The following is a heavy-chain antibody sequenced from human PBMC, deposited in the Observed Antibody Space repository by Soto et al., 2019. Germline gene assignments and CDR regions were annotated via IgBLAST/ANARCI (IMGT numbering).Heavy chain of an antibody. J-gene: IGHJ4*02. D-gene: IGHD3-22*01. CDR1: GFTSSSYG. Sequence: GGSLRLSYAAPGFTSSSYGMHWVRQAPGKGLEWVAVISYYGSNTYYADSVKRRFTISRDNSKNSLYLQMNSLRAEDTAMYYCAGSDRYYDSSGYYTPFDYWGEGALVTVSS. V-gene: IGHV3-30*03. CDR2: ISYYGSNT. CDR3: AGSDRYYDSSGYYTPFDY.